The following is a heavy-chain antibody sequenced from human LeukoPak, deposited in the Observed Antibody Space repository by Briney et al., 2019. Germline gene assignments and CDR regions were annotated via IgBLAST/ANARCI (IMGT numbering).Heavy chain of an antibody. J-gene: IGHJ4*02. D-gene: IGHD2-2*01. CDR3: ARQLGYCSSGNCYFDS. V-gene: IGHV3-23*01. CDR2: LASGASP. CDR1: GFTFITYA. Sequence: HPGGSLRLSCAASGFTFITYAMSWVRQAPGKGLEWVSALASGASPSYADSVKGRFTISRDNSKNTLYLQLNSLTAEDTAVYYCARQLGYCSSGNCYFDSWGQGTLVTVSS.